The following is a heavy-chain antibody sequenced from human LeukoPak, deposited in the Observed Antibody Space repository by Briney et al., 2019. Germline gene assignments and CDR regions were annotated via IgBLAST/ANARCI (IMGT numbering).Heavy chain of an antibody. CDR2: IYYSGST. CDR3: ATPGGGPYQLTFYFQH. V-gene: IGHV4-39*01. D-gene: IGHD2-2*01. Sequence: SETLSLTCTVSGGSISSSSYYWGWIRQPPGKGLEWIGSIYYSGSTYYNPSLKSRVTISVDTSKNQFSLKLSSVTAADTAVCYCATPGGGPYQLTFYFQHWGQGTLVTVSS. J-gene: IGHJ1*01. CDR1: GGSISSSSYY.